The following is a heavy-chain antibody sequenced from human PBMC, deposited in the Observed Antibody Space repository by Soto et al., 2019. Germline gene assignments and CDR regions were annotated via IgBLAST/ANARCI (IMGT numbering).Heavy chain of an antibody. Sequence: QVQLQESGPGLVKPSQTLSLTCTVSGGSISSGDYYWRWIRQPPGKGLEWIGYIYYSGRTYYNPSLKSRVTRSVDTSKNQFSLKLSSVTAADTAVYYCARGGTGTTGMTDYWGQGTLVTVSS. CDR2: IYYSGRT. V-gene: IGHV4-30-4*01. CDR3: ARGGTGTTGMTDY. CDR1: GGSISSGDYY. J-gene: IGHJ4*02. D-gene: IGHD1-7*01.